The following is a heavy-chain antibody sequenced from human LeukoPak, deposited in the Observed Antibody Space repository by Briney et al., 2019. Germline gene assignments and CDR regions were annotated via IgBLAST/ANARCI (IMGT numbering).Heavy chain of an antibody. CDR1: GFTLSSYW. D-gene: IGHD2-15*01. V-gene: IGHV3-7*03. J-gene: IGHJ4*02. CDR3: VRGNPFGGY. Sequence: GGSLRLSCAASGFTLSSYWMIWVRQAPGKGLEWVANIKQDGSEISYVDSVKGRFTISRDDAKNSLYLQMNSLRAEDTAVYYCVRGNPFGGYWGQGTLVTVSS. CDR2: IKQDGSEI.